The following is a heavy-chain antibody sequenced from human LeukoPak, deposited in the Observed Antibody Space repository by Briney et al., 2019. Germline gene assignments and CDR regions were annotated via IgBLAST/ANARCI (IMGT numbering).Heavy chain of an antibody. Sequence: ASVKVSCKASGYTFTGYYMHWVRQAPGQGLEWMGWINPNSGGTNYAQKFQGRVTMTRDTSISTAYMELSRLRSDDTAVYYCAREGRDCSGGSCLYYFDCWGQGTLVTVSS. CDR2: INPNSGGT. CDR1: GYTFTGYY. CDR3: AREGRDCSGGSCLYYFDC. V-gene: IGHV1-2*02. D-gene: IGHD2-15*01. J-gene: IGHJ4*02.